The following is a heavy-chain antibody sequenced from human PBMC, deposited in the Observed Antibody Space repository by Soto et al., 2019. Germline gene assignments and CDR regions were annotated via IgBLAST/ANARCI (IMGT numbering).Heavy chain of an antibody. CDR1: GFTFSSYA. CDR3: ARVGLKGKLYLVGETSPEY. Sequence: HPGGSLRLSCAASGFTFSSYAMHWVRQAPGKGLERVAVIPYDGSNKYYADSVKGRFTISRDNSKNTLYLQMNSLRAEDTAVYYCARVGLKGKLYLVGETSPEYWGQGTLVTVSS. CDR2: IPYDGSNK. D-gene: IGHD1-26*01. V-gene: IGHV3-30-3*01. J-gene: IGHJ4*02.